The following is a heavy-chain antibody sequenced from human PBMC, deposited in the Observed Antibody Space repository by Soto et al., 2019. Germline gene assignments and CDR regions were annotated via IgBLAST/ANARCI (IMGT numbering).Heavy chain of an antibody. CDR2: ISGSGGTT. CDR1: GFTFSSYA. D-gene: IGHD2-21*02. CDR3: ARNCGGDCYTNFDY. V-gene: IGHV3-23*01. J-gene: IGHJ4*02. Sequence: EVQLLESGGGLVQPGGSLRLSCAASGFTFSSYAMSWVRQAPGRGLEWVSAISGSGGTTYYGDSVRGRFIVSRDNSRDTLYLQMNSLRADDTALYYCARNCGGDCYTNFDYWGQGTLVTVSS.